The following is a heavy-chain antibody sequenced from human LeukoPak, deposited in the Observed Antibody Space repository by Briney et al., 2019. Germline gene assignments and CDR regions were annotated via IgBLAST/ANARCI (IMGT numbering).Heavy chain of an antibody. CDR1: GGSISSSNW. CDR2: IYHSGST. Sequence: PSGTLSLTCAVSGGSISSSNWWSWVRQPPGKGLEWIGEIYHSGSTNYNPSLKSRVTISVDKSKNQFSLKLSSVTAADTAVYYCARVPYYYDSSGYMGARYYFDYWGQGTLVTVSS. D-gene: IGHD3-22*01. J-gene: IGHJ4*02. V-gene: IGHV4-4*02. CDR3: ARVPYYYDSSGYMGARYYFDY.